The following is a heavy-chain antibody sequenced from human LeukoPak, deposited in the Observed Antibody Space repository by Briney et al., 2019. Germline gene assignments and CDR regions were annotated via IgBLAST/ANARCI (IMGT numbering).Heavy chain of an antibody. Sequence: SETLSLTCTVSGGSISSYYWSWIRQPAGKGLEWIGRIYTSGSTNYNPSLKSRVTMSVDTSKNQFSLKLSSVTAADTAVYYCARDPSPGYCSSTSCPSRAFDIWGQGTMVTVSS. CDR2: IYTSGST. J-gene: IGHJ3*02. D-gene: IGHD2-2*03. V-gene: IGHV4-4*07. CDR3: ARDPSPGYCSSTSCPSRAFDI. CDR1: GGSISSYY.